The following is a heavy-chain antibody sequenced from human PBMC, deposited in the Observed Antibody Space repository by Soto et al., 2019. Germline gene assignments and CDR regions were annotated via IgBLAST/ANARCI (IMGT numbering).Heavy chain of an antibody. CDR2: IWYDGSKR. Sequence: QVQLVESGGGVVQPGKFLRRSCAASGFNFSQYGMYWVRQAPGKGLEWVAVIWYDGSKRYYADSLKGRFTISRDNSKNTLYLQMNSLKAEDTAVYYCARDNGFGEIYYFDYCGQGTLVTVSS. J-gene: IGHJ4*02. V-gene: IGHV3-33*01. CDR1: GFNFSQYG. CDR3: ARDNGFGEIYYFDY. D-gene: IGHD2-8*01.